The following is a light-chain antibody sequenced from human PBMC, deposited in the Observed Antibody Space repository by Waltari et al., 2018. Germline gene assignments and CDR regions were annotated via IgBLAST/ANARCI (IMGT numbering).Light chain of an antibody. CDR1: QSVLYSSNNKNY. CDR2: WAS. V-gene: IGKV4-1*01. J-gene: IGKJ4*01. Sequence: DIVMTQSPDSLAVSLGERVTIDCKSSQSVLYSSNNKNYLAWYQQRPGQPPKLLIYWASTRESGVPDRFSGSGSGTDFTLTINSLQAEDVALYYCQQYYSTPLTFGGGTKVEIK. CDR3: QQYYSTPLT.